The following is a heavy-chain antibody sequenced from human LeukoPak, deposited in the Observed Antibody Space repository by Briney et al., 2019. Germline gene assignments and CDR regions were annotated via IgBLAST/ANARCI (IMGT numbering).Heavy chain of an antibody. CDR1: GDTFSSYA. CDR2: IIPIFGTA. CDR3: ARAELGGSGLYWGFDP. V-gene: IGHV1-69*13. Sequence: RASVKVSCKASGDTFSSYAISWVRQAPGQGLGWIGGIIPIFGTANYAQKFQGRVTITEDESTSTVYMELRSLRSEDTAVYYCARAELGGSGLYWGFDPWGQGTLVTVSA. J-gene: IGHJ5*02. D-gene: IGHD3-10*01.